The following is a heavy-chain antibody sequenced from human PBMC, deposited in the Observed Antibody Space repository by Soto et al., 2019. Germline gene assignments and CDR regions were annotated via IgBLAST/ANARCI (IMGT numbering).Heavy chain of an antibody. D-gene: IGHD1-26*01. CDR1: GGSISSYY. J-gene: IGHJ6*03. CDR2: IYYSGST. V-gene: IGHV4-59*01. Sequence: GSLRLSCTVSGGSISSYYWSWIRQPPGKGLEWIGYIYYSGSTNYNPSLKSRVTISVDTSKNQFSLKLSSVTAADTAVYYCAREVEVGATTPPYYYYYMDVWGKGTTVTVSS. CDR3: AREVEVGATTPPYYYYYMDV.